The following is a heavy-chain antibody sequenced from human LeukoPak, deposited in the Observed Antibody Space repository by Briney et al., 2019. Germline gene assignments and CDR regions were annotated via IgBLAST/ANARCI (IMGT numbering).Heavy chain of an antibody. V-gene: IGHV1-2*02. CDR1: GYTFTDSY. D-gene: IGHD1-14*01. J-gene: IGHJ4*02. Sequence: ASVKVSCKASGYTFTDSYMHWVRQAPGQGLEWMGWIDPNSGGTKYAQKFQGRVTMTRDTSISTANMELNRLTSDDTAVYYCAPDHSSILWGQGTLVTVSS. CDR2: IDPNSGGT. CDR3: APDHSSIL.